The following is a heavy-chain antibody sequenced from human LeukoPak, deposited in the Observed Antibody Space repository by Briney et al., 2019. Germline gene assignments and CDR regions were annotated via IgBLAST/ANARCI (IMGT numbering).Heavy chain of an antibody. CDR3: ARDYDSSGYVDY. D-gene: IGHD3-22*01. Sequence: GGSLRLSCAASGFTFSSYAMSWVRQAPGKGLEWVSAISGSGGSTYYADSVKGRFTISRDNSKNTLYLQMNSLRAEDTAVYYCARDYDSSGYVDYWGQGTLVTVSS. CDR1: GFTFSSYA. V-gene: IGHV3-23*01. J-gene: IGHJ4*02. CDR2: ISGSGGST.